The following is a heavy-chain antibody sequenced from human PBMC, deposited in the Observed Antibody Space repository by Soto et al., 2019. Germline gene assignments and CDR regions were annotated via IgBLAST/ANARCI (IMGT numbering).Heavy chain of an antibody. V-gene: IGHV1-2*02. J-gene: IGHJ3*02. D-gene: IGHD2-15*01. Sequence: GASVKVSCKTSGYTFTDFFIHWVRQAPGQGLEWMGWINPNSGETHYAQKLQGSVMMTTDTSVTTAYLEVSSLRFDDTALYYCARDSSRILPKIRPGAKGPFDIWGQGTMVTVSS. CDR3: ARDSSRILPKIRPGAKGPFDI. CDR1: GYTFTDFF. CDR2: INPNSGET.